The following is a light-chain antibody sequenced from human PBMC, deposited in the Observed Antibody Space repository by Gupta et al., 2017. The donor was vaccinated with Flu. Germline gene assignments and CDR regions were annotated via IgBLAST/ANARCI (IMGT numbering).Light chain of an antibody. CDR3: QLWDSSSYVV. CDR2: DDR. J-gene: IGLJ3*02. V-gene: IGLV3-21*02. Sequence: SFVLTQPPSVSVAPGQTARLACGGNEIGVKSVHWYQQKPGQAPVLVVYDDRDRPSGIPERCSGSNSGNTATLTISRVEAGDEADYYCQLWDSSSYVVFGGGTKLTVL. CDR1: EIGVKS.